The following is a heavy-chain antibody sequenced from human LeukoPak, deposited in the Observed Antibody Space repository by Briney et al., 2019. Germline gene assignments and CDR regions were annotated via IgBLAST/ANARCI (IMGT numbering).Heavy chain of an antibody. J-gene: IGHJ4*02. D-gene: IGHD2-2*02. Sequence: GRSLRLSCAASGFTFSSYGMHWVRQAPGKGLEWVAVISYDRSNKYYADSVKGRFTISRDNSKNTLYLQMNSLRAEDTAVYYCAKVRYCSSTSCHTAFDYWGQGTLVTVSS. CDR2: ISYDRSNK. CDR1: GFTFSSYG. V-gene: IGHV3-30*18. CDR3: AKVRYCSSTSCHTAFDY.